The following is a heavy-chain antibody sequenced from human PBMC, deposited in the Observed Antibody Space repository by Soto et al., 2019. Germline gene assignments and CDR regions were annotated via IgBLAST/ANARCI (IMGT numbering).Heavy chain of an antibody. J-gene: IGHJ4*02. CDR1: GFTFSSYG. CDR2: ISYDGSNK. Sequence: GGSLRLSCAASGFTFSSYGMHWVRQAPGKGLEWVAVISYDGSNKYYADSVKGRFTISRDNSKNTLYLQMNSLRAEDTAVYYCARQVPKVVVVVAAPTPFDYWGQGTLVTVSS. CDR3: ARQVPKVVVVVAAPTPFDY. D-gene: IGHD2-15*01. V-gene: IGHV3-30*03.